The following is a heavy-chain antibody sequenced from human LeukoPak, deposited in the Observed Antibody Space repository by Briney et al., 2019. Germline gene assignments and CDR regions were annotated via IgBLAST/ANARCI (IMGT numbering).Heavy chain of an antibody. CDR1: GGTFSSYA. CDR2: IIPIFGTA. CDR3: ASGYSYGAFDY. D-gene: IGHD5-18*01. J-gene: IGHJ4*02. V-gene: IGHV1-69*01. Sequence: SVKVSCKASGGTFSSYAISWVRQAPGQGLEWMGGIIPIFGTADYAQKFQGRVTITADESTSTAYMELSSLRSEDTAVYYCASGYSYGAFDYWGQGTLVTVSS.